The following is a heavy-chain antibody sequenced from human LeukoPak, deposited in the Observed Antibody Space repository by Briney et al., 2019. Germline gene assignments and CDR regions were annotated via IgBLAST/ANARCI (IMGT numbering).Heavy chain of an antibody. J-gene: IGHJ4*02. CDR1: GGSISNCY. Sequence: SETLSLTCTVSGGSISNCYWSWVRQPPGKGLEWIGYIYYSRSTNYNPSLKSRVTISVDTSKNQFSLKLSSVTAADTAVYYCARGAEYSSGWYVNWGQGTLVTVSS. D-gene: IGHD6-19*01. CDR2: IYYSRST. V-gene: IGHV4-59*01. CDR3: ARGAEYSSGWYVN.